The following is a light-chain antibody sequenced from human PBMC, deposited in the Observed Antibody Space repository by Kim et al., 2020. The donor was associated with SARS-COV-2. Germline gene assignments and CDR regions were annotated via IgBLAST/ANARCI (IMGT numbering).Light chain of an antibody. J-gene: IGKJ2*01. CDR3: QQYNSYSPEYT. V-gene: IGKV1-5*01. CDR1: QSISNW. Sequence: SVGDRVTITCRASQSISNWLAWYQQKPGKAPKPLLYDASSLESGVPSRFSGSGSGTEFTLTISSLQPDDFATYYCQQYNSYSPEYTFGQGTKLEI. CDR2: DAS.